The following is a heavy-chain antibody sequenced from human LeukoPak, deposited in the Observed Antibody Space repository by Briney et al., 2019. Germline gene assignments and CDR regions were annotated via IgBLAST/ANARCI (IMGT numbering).Heavy chain of an antibody. CDR3: ARDRGRDSSSSAPFDS. D-gene: IGHD6-6*01. CDR2: IKREGSEK. Sequence: GGSLRLSCAASGFTFSVYWMSWVRQAPGKGLEWVANIKREGSEKYYVDSVKGRFTISRDNARHSLYLQMDSLRADDTAVYYCARDRGRDSSSSAPFDSWGQGTLVTVSS. J-gene: IGHJ4*02. V-gene: IGHV3-7*01. CDR1: GFTFSVYW.